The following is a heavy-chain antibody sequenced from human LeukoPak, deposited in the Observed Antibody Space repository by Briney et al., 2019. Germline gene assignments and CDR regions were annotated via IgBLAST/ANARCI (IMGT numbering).Heavy chain of an antibody. J-gene: IGHJ3*02. CDR3: ARDGFGYGSSWSDAFDI. CDR1: GGSFSGYY. V-gene: IGHV4-4*07. Sequence: TSETLSLTCAVYGGSFSGYYWTWIRQPAGKGLEWIGRIYTSGSTNYNPSLKSRVTMSVDTSKNQFSLKLSSVTAADTAMYYCARDGFGYGSSWSDAFDIWGQGTMVTVSS. CDR2: IYTSGST. D-gene: IGHD6-13*01.